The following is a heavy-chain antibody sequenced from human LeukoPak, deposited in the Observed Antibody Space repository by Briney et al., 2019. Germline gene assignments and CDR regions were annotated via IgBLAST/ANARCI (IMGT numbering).Heavy chain of an antibody. CDR3: ASQIEDIVVVVAGKVGGYYYMDV. J-gene: IGHJ6*03. CDR1: GGSFSGYY. D-gene: IGHD2-15*01. Sequence: PSETLSLTCAVYGGSFSGYYWSWIRQPPGKGLEWIGEINHSGSTNYNPSLKSRVTISVDTSKNQFSLKLSSVTAADTAVYYCASQIEDIVVVVAGKVGGYYYMDVWGKGTTVTVSS. CDR2: INHSGST. V-gene: IGHV4-34*01.